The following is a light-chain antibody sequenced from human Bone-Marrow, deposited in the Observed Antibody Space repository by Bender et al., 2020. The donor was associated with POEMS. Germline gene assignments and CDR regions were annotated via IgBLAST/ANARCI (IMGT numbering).Light chain of an antibody. J-gene: IGLJ2*01. CDR1: ANDIGTYNL. V-gene: IGLV2-23*02. CDR3: CSYAGSGTLI. CDR2: DVT. Sequence: QSALTQPASVSGSPGQSITISCIGTANDIGTYNLVSWYQQHPGKAPKLIIFDVTKRPSGLSSRFTGSKSANTASLTISGLQAEDEGDYYCCSYAGSGTLIFGGGTKLTVL.